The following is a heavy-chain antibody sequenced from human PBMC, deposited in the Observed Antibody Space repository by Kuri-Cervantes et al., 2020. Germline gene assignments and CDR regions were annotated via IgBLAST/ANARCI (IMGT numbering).Heavy chain of an antibody. CDR1: GYTFTSYG. Sequence: ASVKVSCKASGYTFTSYGISWVRQAPGQGLEWMGWISAYNGNTNYAQKLQGRVTMTTDTSTSTAYMELSSLRSEDTAVYYCARGSPSGSYLVYYYYGMDVWGQGTTVTVSS. D-gene: IGHD1-26*01. CDR2: ISAYNGNT. CDR3: ARGSPSGSYLVYYYYGMDV. J-gene: IGHJ6*02. V-gene: IGHV1-18*01.